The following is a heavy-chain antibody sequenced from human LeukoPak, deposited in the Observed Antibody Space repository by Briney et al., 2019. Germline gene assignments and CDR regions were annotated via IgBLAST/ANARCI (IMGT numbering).Heavy chain of an antibody. CDR2: ISTSSTYI. J-gene: IGHJ4*02. D-gene: IGHD1-26*01. CDR1: ELILRCYS. CDR3: CRDACGSSVGLIDF. V-gene: IGHV3-21*01. Sequence: PGGSLRLSCAACELILRCYSMQWLRQAPGKGLEWVSYISTSSTYIYYADLVRGRFSISRDNAKNSLYLHMNSLKADDTAVYYCCRDACGSSVGLIDFWGQGTLVTVSS.